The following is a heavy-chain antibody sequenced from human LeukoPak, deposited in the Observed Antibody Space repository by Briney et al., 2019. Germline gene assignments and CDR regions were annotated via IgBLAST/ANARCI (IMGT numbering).Heavy chain of an antibody. Sequence: SETLSLNCTVSGCSISSSSYYWGWLRQPPGKGLVWIGSIYYSGNTYYNPSHKSRVTISVDTSKNQYSLKLSYVTAADTAVYYCARHNPGVGASSEYCQHWGQGTLVTVSS. CDR1: GCSISSSSYY. D-gene: IGHD1-26*01. J-gene: IGHJ1*01. V-gene: IGHV4-39*01. CDR2: IYYSGNT. CDR3: ARHNPGVGASSEYCQH.